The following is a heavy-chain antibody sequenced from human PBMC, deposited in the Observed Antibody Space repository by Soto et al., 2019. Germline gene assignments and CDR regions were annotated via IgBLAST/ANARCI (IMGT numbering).Heavy chain of an antibody. CDR1: GFTFRSFT. CDR2: ISSNSAYI. J-gene: IGHJ5*02. V-gene: IGHV3-21*01. D-gene: IGHD6-13*01. CDR3: TRDASRDSSARGWFDP. Sequence: GGTLRLSCAVSGFTFRSFTMNWVLQAPGRGLEWFSTISSNSAYIYYTDALSGRFTISSDTANNSLHLQLNSLRAEDTAVYYCTRDASRDSSARGWFDPWGPGTLVTVSS.